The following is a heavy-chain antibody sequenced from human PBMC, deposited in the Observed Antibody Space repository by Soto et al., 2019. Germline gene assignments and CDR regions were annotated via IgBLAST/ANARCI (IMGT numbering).Heavy chain of an antibody. Sequence: EVQLLESGGGLVQPGGSLRLSCAASGFTFSSYAMSWVRQAPGKGLEWVSAISGSGGSTYYADSVKGRFTISRDNSKNTLYLQMNSLRAEDTAVYYCAIMIVVPKGLFDYWGQGTLVTVSS. CDR3: AIMIVVPKGLFDY. V-gene: IGHV3-23*01. D-gene: IGHD3-22*01. J-gene: IGHJ4*02. CDR1: GFTFSSYA. CDR2: ISGSGGST.